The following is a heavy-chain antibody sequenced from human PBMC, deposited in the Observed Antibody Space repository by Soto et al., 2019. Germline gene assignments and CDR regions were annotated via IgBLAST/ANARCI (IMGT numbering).Heavy chain of an antibody. Sequence: PSETLSLTCTVSGGSISSYYWSWIRQPAGKGLEWIGRIYTSGNTNYNPSLKSRVTMSVDTSKNQFSLKLSSVTAADTAVYYCAVSYYYDSSGYYDYYYYYGMDVWGQGTTVTVSS. V-gene: IGHV4-4*07. D-gene: IGHD3-22*01. CDR3: AVSYYYDSSGYYDYYYYYGMDV. CDR1: GGSISSYY. CDR2: IYTSGNT. J-gene: IGHJ6*02.